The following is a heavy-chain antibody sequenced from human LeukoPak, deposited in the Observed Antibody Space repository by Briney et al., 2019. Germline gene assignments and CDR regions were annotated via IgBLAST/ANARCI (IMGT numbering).Heavy chain of an antibody. CDR2: ISSSSSYI. CDR1: GFTFSSCS. CDR3: ARDWSGSYYSDY. J-gene: IGHJ4*02. Sequence: GGSLRLPCAASGFTFSSCSMNWVRQAPGKGLEWVSSISSSSSYIYYADSVKGRFTISRDNAKNSLYLQMNSLRAKDTAVYYCARDWSGSYYSDYWGQGTLVTVSS. V-gene: IGHV3-21*01. D-gene: IGHD1-26*01.